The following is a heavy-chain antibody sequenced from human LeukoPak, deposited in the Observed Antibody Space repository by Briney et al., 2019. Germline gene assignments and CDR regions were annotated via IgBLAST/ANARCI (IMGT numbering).Heavy chain of an antibody. CDR2: ISSSSSYT. D-gene: IGHD1-26*01. Sequence: GGSLRLSCAASGFTFSDYYMSWIRQAPGKGLEWVSYISSSSSYTNYADSVRGGFTISRENAKNSLYLQMNSLRAEDTAVYYCARPRGGAYAGAFDIWGQGTMVTVSS. CDR1: GFTFSDYY. J-gene: IGHJ3*02. V-gene: IGHV3-11*06. CDR3: ARPRGGAYAGAFDI.